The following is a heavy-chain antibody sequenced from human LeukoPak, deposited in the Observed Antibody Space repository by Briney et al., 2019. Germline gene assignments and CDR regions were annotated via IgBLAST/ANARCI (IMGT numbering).Heavy chain of an antibody. J-gene: IGHJ6*03. CDR1: GGSINSHY. D-gene: IGHD3-22*01. CDR2: IYYSGST. CDR3: AREEGDYDSGASRYYYYYMDV. V-gene: IGHV4-59*11. Sequence: SETLSLTCTVSGGSINSHYWSWIRQPPGKGLEWIGCIYYSGSTNYNPSLKSRVTISVDTSKNQFSLKLSSVTAADTAVYYCAREEGDYDSGASRYYYYYMDVWGKGTTVTVSS.